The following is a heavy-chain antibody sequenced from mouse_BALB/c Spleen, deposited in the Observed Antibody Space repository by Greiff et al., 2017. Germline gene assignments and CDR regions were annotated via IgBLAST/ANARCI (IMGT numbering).Heavy chain of an antibody. V-gene: IGHV2-2*02. Sequence: QVQLKESGPGLVQPSQSLSITCTVSGFSLTSYGVHWVRQSPGKGLEWLGVIWSGGSTDYNAAFISRLSISTDNSTSQVFFKMNRLQANDTAIYYCARNPRSLYGSSYVGAMDYWGQGTSVTVSS. CDR2: IWSGGST. CDR1: GFSLTSYG. J-gene: IGHJ4*01. D-gene: IGHD1-1*01. CDR3: ARNPRSLYGSSYVGAMDY.